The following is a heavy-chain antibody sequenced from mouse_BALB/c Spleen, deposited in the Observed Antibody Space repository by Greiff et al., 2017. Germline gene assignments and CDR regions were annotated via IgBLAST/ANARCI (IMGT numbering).Heavy chain of an antibody. CDR1: GFDFSRYW. J-gene: IGHJ2*01. V-gene: IGHV4-1*02. Sequence: EVKVIESGGGLVQPGGSLKLSCAASGFDFSRYWMSWVRQAPGKGLEWIGEINPDSSTINYTPSLKDKFIISRDNAKNTLYLQMSKVRSEDTALYYCARPYYYGRGYYFDYWGQGTTLTVSS. CDR2: INPDSSTI. D-gene: IGHD1-1*01. CDR3: ARPYYYGRGYYFDY.